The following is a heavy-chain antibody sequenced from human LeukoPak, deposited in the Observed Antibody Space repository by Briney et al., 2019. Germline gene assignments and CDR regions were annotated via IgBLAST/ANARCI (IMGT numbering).Heavy chain of an antibody. CDR3: ARGHTSWLLYYYGMDV. D-gene: IGHD5-12*01. CDR1: GYTFTSYA. CDR2: IIPIFGTA. V-gene: IGHV1-69*13. J-gene: IGHJ6*02. Sequence: SVKVSCKASGYTFTSYAMHWVRQAPGQGLEWMGGIIPIFGTANYAQKFQGRVTITADESTSTAYMELSSLRSEDTAVYYCARGHTSWLLYYYGMDVWGQGTTVTVSS.